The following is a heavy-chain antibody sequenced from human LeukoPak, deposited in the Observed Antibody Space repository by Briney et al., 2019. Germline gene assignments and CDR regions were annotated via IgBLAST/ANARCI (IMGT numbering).Heavy chain of an antibody. CDR2: VYYSGST. Sequence: SETLSLTCSVSGGSISSYYWSFIRQPPGKGLEWIGYVYYSGSTNYNPSLKSRVTISVDTSKNQFSLKLSSVTAADTAVYYCAKGGCSSTSCYDFDYWGQGTLVTVSS. J-gene: IGHJ4*02. D-gene: IGHD2-2*01. CDR3: AKGGCSSTSCYDFDY. CDR1: GGSISSYY. V-gene: IGHV4-59*08.